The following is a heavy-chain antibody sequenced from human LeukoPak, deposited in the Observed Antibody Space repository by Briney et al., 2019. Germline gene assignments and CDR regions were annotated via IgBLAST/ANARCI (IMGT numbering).Heavy chain of an antibody. D-gene: IGHD3-10*01. V-gene: IGHV3-30*04. CDR3: ARDDYYGSGSSAPDY. CDR2: ISYDGSNK. CDR1: GFTFRSYA. Sequence: GGSLRLSCAASGFTFRSYAMHWVRQAPGKGLEWVAVISYDGSNKYYADSVKGRFTISRDNSKNTLYLQMNSLRAEDTAVYYSARDDYYGSGSSAPDYWGQGTLVTVSS. J-gene: IGHJ4*02.